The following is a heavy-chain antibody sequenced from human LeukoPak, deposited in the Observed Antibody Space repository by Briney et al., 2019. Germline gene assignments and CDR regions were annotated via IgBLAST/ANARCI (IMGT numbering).Heavy chain of an antibody. Sequence: SETLSLTCTVSGGSISSGSYYWSWIRQPAGKGLEWIGLIYTSGSTNYNPSLKSRVTISVDTSKNQFSLKLSSVTAADTAVYYCARERLIRYGSRSYRGSFDYWGQGTLVTVSS. J-gene: IGHJ4*02. CDR2: IYTSGST. D-gene: IGHD3-10*01. V-gene: IGHV4-61*02. CDR3: ARERLIRYGSRSYRGSFDY. CDR1: GGSISSGSYY.